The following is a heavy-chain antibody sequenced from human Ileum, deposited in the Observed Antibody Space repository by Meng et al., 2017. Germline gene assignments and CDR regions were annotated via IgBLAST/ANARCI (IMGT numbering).Heavy chain of an antibody. CDR2: IHYSGSR. CDR1: GGSVSSASYY. CDR3: ARFYGSGTFEVHDY. Sequence: VQLQESGPGVVRPSETLSLTCYVSGGSVSSASYYWSWIRQPPGKGLEWIGLIHYSGSRNYNPSLKSRVTMSVDTSKNQVSLRLTSVTAADTAVYYCARFYGSGTFEVHDYWGQGTLVTVSS. J-gene: IGHJ4*02. V-gene: IGHV4-61*01. D-gene: IGHD3-10*01.